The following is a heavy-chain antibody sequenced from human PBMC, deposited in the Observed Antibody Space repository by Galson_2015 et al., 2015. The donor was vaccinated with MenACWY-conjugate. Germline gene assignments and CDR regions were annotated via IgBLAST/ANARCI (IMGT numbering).Heavy chain of an antibody. D-gene: IGHD1-1*01. Sequence: QSGAEVKKPGESLRISCKASGYSFSNYWIGWVRQMPGRGLEWMGIVNPEDSDTRYSPSFRGQVTISADKSISTAYLQWRRLEASDTAMFYCARLAPNFYYYSGMDVWGQGTTVTVSS. J-gene: IGHJ6*02. CDR2: VNPEDSDT. CDR1: GYSFSNYW. CDR3: ARLAPNFYYYSGMDV. V-gene: IGHV5-51*01.